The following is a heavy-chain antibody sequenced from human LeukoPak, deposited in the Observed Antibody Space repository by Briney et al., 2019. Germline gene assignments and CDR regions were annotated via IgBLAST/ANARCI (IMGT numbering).Heavy chain of an antibody. CDR1: GGSFSGYY. Sequence: KPSETLSLTCAVYGGSFSGYYWSWIRQPPGKGLEWIGEINHSGSTNYNPSLKSRVTISVDTSKNQFSLKLSSVTAADTAVYYCARGRWSDGSSWAHFDYWGQGTLVTVSS. D-gene: IGHD6-13*01. J-gene: IGHJ4*02. CDR3: ARGRWSDGSSWAHFDY. V-gene: IGHV4-34*01. CDR2: INHSGST.